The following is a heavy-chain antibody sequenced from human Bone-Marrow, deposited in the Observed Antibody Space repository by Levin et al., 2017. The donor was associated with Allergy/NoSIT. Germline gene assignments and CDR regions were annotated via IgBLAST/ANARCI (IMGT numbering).Heavy chain of an antibody. V-gene: IGHV4-59*01. CDR2: IYYSGST. CDR3: SRGLYGDSQYNWFDP. J-gene: IGHJ5*02. CDR1: GGSISSYY. Sequence: SETLSLTCTVSGGSISSYYWSWIRQPPGKGLEWIGHIYYSGSTNYNPSLKSRVTISIDTSKNQFSLKLRSVTAADTAVYYCSRGLYGDSQYNWFDPWGQGTLVTVSS. D-gene: IGHD4-17*01.